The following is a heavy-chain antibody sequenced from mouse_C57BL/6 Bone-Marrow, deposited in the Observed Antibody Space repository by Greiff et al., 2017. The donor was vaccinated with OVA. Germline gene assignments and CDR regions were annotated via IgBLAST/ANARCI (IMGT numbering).Heavy chain of an antibody. D-gene: IGHD1-1*01. CDR2: IYYSGTI. J-gene: IGHJ4*01. V-gene: IGHV3-5*01. Sequence: VQLKESGPGLVKPSQTVFLTCTVTGISITTGNYRWSWIRQFPGKKLEWIGYIYYSGTITYNPSLTSRTTITRDTPKNQFFLEMNSLTAEDTATYYCARDGYGSSYDYAMDYWGQGTSVTVSS. CDR1: GISITTGNYR. CDR3: ARDGYGSSYDYAMDY.